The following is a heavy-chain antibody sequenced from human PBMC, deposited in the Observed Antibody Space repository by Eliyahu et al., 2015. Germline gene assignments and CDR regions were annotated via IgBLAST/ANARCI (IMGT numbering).Heavy chain of an antibody. CDR2: ISGSGGST. V-gene: IGHV3-23*01. D-gene: IGHD6-19*01. CDR1: GFXFSSYA. Sequence: EVQLLESGGGLIQPGGSLRLSCAASGFXFSSYAMSWVRQAPGKGLEWVSAISGSGGSTYYADSVKGRFTISRDNSKNTLYLQMNSLRAEDTAVYYCAKTPSSSGWIYYFDYWGQGTLVTVSS. J-gene: IGHJ4*02. CDR3: AKTPSSSGWIYYFDY.